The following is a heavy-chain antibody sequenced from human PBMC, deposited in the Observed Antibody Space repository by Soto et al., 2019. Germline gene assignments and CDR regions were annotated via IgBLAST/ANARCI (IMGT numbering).Heavy chain of an antibody. CDR2: IYWDDDK. Sequence: QITLKESGPTLVKPTQTLTLTCTFSGLSLSTTGVGVGWIRQPPGKALEWLALIYWDDDKRYSPSLKSRLTINKDTSKNQVVLTMNNLDPVDTSTYYCVQSRCGGDCLQSYSSHSYYGLDVWGQRTTVTVSS. D-gene: IGHD2-21*02. V-gene: IGHV2-5*02. CDR1: GLSLSTTGVG. CDR3: VQSRCGGDCLQSYSSHSYYGLDV. J-gene: IGHJ6*02.